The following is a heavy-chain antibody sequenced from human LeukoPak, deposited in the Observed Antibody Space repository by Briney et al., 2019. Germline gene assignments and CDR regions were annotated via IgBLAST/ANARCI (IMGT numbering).Heavy chain of an antibody. V-gene: IGHV3-64*01. J-gene: IGHJ6*02. Sequence: GGSLRLSSAASAFTFSSNAMHWFRQAPGKGLEYVSAISSNGGSTYYANSVKGRFTISRDNSKNTLYLQMGSLRAEDMAVYYCARDQSDRDYGDYLFYYYNGLDVWGQGTTVTVSS. CDR2: ISSNGGST. CDR3: ARDQSDRDYGDYLFYYYNGLDV. CDR1: AFTFSSNA. D-gene: IGHD4-17*01.